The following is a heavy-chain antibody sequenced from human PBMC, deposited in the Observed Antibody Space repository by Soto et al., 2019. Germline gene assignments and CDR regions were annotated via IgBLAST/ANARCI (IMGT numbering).Heavy chain of an antibody. D-gene: IGHD3-10*01. CDR1: GYTFTSCY. CDR2: INPSGGST. Sequence: QVQLVQSGAEVKKPGASVKVSCKASGYTFTSCYIHWVRQAPGQGLEWMGIINPSGGSTSYAQKSHGTVPMTRDTSPTTVSMELSSLRSEDTAIYYCPRADKGRSSWCPGTLVTVSP. J-gene: IGHJ5*02. CDR3: PRADKGRSS. V-gene: IGHV1-46*01.